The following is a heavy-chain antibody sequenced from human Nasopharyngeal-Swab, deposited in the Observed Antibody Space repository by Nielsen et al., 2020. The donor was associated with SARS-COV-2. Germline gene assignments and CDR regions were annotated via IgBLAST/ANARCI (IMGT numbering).Heavy chain of an antibody. V-gene: IGHV4-39*02. CDR3: ARDLGGYDILTGYYHYYYYMDV. Sequence: WIRQPPGKGLQWIGSVYYTGSTYYNPSLKSRVTISVDTSQNQFSLKLRSATAADTAVYYCARDLGGYDILTGYYHYYYYMDVWGKGTTVTVSS. J-gene: IGHJ6*03. CDR2: VYYTGST. D-gene: IGHD3-9*01.